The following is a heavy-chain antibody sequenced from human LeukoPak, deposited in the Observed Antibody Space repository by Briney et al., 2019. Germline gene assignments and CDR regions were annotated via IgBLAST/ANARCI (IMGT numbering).Heavy chain of an antibody. CDR1: GFTFSSYA. CDR2: ISSSSSYI. D-gene: IGHD6-19*01. V-gene: IGHV3-21*01. J-gene: IGHJ6*03. CDR3: ASGQPKGSIAVAGEKYYMDV. Sequence: GGSLRLSCAASGFTFSSYAMSWVRQAPGKGLEWVSSISSSSSYIYYADSVKGRFTISRDNAKNSLYLQMNSLRAEDTAVYYCASGQPKGSIAVAGEKYYMDVWGKGTTVTVSS.